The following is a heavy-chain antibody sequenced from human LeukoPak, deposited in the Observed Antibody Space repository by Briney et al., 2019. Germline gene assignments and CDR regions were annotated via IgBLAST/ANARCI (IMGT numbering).Heavy chain of an antibody. J-gene: IGHJ4*02. CDR1: GFTFSDYY. CDR2: ISSSGSTI. D-gene: IGHD5-12*01. CDR3: ARVAEYSGYDLYFDY. V-gene: IGHV3-11*01. Sequence: GGSLRLSCAASGFTFSDYYMSWIRQAPGKGLEWVSYISSSGSTIYYADSVKGRFTISRDNAKNSLYLQMNSLRAEDTAVYYCARVAEYSGYDLYFDYWGQGTLVTVSS.